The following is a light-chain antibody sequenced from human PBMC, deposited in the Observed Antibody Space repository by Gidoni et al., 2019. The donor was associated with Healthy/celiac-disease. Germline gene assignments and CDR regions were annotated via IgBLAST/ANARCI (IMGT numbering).Light chain of an antibody. Sequence: DIQMTQSPSSLSASVGDRVTITCRASQSISSYLNWYQQKPGKAPKLLIYAASSLQSGVPSRFSGSVSGTDFTLTISSLQPEDFATYYCQQSYSTLTFGGGTKVELK. CDR2: AAS. J-gene: IGKJ4*01. V-gene: IGKV1-39*01. CDR3: QQSYSTLT. CDR1: QSISSY.